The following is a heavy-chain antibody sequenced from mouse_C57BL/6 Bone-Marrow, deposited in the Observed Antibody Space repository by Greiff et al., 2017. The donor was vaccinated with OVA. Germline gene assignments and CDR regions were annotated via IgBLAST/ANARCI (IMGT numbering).Heavy chain of an antibody. D-gene: IGHD1-1*01. CDR3: AYYYGSSYGFAY. Sequence: QVQLKQSGPELVKPGASVKISCKASGYAFSSSWMNWVKQRPGKGLEWIGRLYPGDGDTNYNGKFKGKATLTAGKSSSTAYMQLSSLTSEDSAVSFCAYYYGSSYGFAYWGQGTLVTVSA. V-gene: IGHV1-82*01. CDR1: GYAFSSSW. J-gene: IGHJ3*01. CDR2: LYPGDGDT.